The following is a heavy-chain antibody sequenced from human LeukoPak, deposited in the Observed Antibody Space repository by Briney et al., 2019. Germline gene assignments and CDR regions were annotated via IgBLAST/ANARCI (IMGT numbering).Heavy chain of an antibody. CDR3: ARDGAYYDSSGYYLS. CDR2: INSDGSST. CDR1: GFTFSSYW. V-gene: IGHV3-74*01. J-gene: IGHJ4*02. Sequence: GSLRLSCAASGFTFSSYWMHWVRQAPGKGLVWVSRINSDGSSTSYADSVKGRFTISRDNAKNTLYLQMNSLRAEDTAVYYCARDGAYYDSSGYYLSRGQGTLVTVSS. D-gene: IGHD3-22*01.